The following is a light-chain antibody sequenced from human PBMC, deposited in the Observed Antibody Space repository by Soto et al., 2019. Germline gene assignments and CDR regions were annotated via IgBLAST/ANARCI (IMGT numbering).Light chain of an antibody. J-gene: IGKJ4*01. CDR1: QTVRGIY. Sequence: PGERATVSCRASQTVRGIYLAWYQQKPGQAPRLLIYDASNRATGIPARFSGSGSGTDFTLTISSLEPEDFAVYYCQQHTNWPLTFGGGTKVEIK. V-gene: IGKV3D-20*02. CDR3: QQHTNWPLT. CDR2: DAS.